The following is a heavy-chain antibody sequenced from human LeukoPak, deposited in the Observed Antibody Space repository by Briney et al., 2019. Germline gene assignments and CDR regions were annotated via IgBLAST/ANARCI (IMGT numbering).Heavy chain of an antibody. CDR1: GFTFSDAW. V-gene: IGHV3-15*01. CDR3: TTRRQDGC. Sequence: GGSLRLSCVASGFTFSDAWMSWVRQAPGKGLEWVGRIKSKIDGGTIDYGAPVKGRFTISRDDSRNTLYLQMNSLKIEDTAVYYCTTRRQDGCWGQGTLVTVSS. CDR2: IKSKIDGGTI. D-gene: IGHD6-25*01. J-gene: IGHJ4*02.